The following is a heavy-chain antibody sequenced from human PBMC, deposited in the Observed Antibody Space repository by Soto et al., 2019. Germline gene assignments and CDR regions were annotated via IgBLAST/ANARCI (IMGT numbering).Heavy chain of an antibody. CDR2: INSDGSST. Sequence: EVQLVESGGGLVQPGGSLRLSCAASGFTFSSYWMHWVRKVPGKGLVWVSRINSDGSSTSYAASVKGRFTISRDNAKNTLYLQMNSLRAEDTAVYYCVRTSLVVAAATREDYWGQGTLVTVSS. V-gene: IGHV3-74*01. J-gene: IGHJ4*02. CDR1: GFTFSSYW. CDR3: VRTSLVVAAATREDY. D-gene: IGHD2-15*01.